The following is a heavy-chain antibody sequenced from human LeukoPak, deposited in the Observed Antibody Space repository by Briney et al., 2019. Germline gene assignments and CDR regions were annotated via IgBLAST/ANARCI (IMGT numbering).Heavy chain of an antibody. CDR3: ATGKRYAFDY. J-gene: IGHJ4*02. CDR2: IRTTAEGAKYA. Sequence: GGSLRLSCGTSGSSFPDYPMTGVRQSPGKGLEWISNIRTTAEGAKYAYYADSVKGRVTISRDDGKNTLYLHVNSLRDDDTAVYHGATGKRYAFDYWGQGILVTVSS. V-gene: IGHV3-48*02. D-gene: IGHD3-9*01. CDR1: GSSFPDYP.